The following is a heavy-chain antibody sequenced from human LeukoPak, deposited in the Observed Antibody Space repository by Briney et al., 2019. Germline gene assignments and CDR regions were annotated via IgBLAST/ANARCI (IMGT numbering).Heavy chain of an antibody. CDR3: ARFEGYDFLTGYAYYYDY. Sequence: SETLSLTCAVYDGSFSGYYWSWIRQPPGKGLEWIGEINHSGSTNYNPSLKSRVTISVDTSKNQFSLKLSSVTAADTAVYYCARFEGYDFLTGYAYYYDYWGQGTLVTVSS. V-gene: IGHV4-34*01. J-gene: IGHJ4*02. D-gene: IGHD3-9*01. CDR1: DGSFSGYY. CDR2: INHSGST.